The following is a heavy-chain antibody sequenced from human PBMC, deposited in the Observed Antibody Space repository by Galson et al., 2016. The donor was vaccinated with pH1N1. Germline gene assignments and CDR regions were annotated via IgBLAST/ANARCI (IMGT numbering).Heavy chain of an antibody. V-gene: IGHV1-8*01. Sequence: SVKVSGKASGCTLTSYDINWVRQATGQGLEWMGWMNPNNGNADYSPKFQGRVTLTRNASINTAYMELSSLTSEDTAVYYCARGPVYWYFDLWGRGTPVIVSS. CDR3: ARGPVYWYFDL. CDR2: MNPNNGNA. J-gene: IGHJ2*01. CDR1: GCTLTSYD.